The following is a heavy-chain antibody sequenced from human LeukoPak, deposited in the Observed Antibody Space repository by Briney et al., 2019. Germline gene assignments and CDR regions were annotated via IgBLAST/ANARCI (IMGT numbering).Heavy chain of an antibody. CDR2: IYYSGST. J-gene: IGHJ5*02. CDR3: ARDRGITGNLGWFDP. D-gene: IGHD1-20*01. CDR1: GDSMSSYY. V-gene: IGHV4-59*01. Sequence: SETLSLTCTVSGDSMSSYYWGWIRQPPGKGLEWVGDIYYSGSTNYNPSPKRRVIILADTYKNQFSLRLRSVTAAATAVYYCARDRGITGNLGWFDPWGQGTLVTVSS.